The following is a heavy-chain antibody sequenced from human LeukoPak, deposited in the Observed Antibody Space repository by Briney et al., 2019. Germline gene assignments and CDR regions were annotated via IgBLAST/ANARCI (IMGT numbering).Heavy chain of an antibody. CDR1: GFTVSRDS. Sequence: PGGSLRLSCTVSGFTVSRDSMSWVRQAPGKGLEWVPFIYSGGSTHYSDSVNGRFTISRDNSKNSLHLQMHSLRAEDTAVYYSARGPYGDYPPDYGGQGTLVTVSS. CDR3: ARGPYGDYPPDY. J-gene: IGHJ4*02. CDR2: IYSGGST. D-gene: IGHD4-17*01. V-gene: IGHV3-53*01.